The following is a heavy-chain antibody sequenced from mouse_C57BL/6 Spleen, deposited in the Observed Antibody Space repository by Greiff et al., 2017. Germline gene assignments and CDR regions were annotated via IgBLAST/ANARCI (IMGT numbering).Heavy chain of an antibody. CDR2: ISYSGST. Sequence: VQLQQSGPGMVKPSQSLSLTCTVTGYSITSGYDWHWIRHFPGNKLEWMGYISYSGSTNYNPSLKSRISITHDTSKNHFFLKLNSVTTEDTATYYCARGLDYFDYWGQGTTLTVSS. CDR3: ARGLDYFDY. CDR1: GYSITSGYD. V-gene: IGHV3-1*01. J-gene: IGHJ2*01. D-gene: IGHD3-3*01.